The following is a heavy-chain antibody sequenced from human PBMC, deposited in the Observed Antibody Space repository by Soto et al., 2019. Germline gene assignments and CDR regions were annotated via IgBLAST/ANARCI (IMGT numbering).Heavy chain of an antibody. J-gene: IGHJ4*02. Sequence: GGSLRLSCAASGFAFSSYAMNWVRQTQEKGLEWVSSISSTSSYTHYSDSVKGRFTISRDNANNSLFLQMNSLRAEDTATYYCARDLALAGNYWGQGVLVTVSS. CDR3: ARDLALAGNY. CDR2: ISSTSSYT. D-gene: IGHD6-19*01. V-gene: IGHV3-21*01. CDR1: GFAFSSYA.